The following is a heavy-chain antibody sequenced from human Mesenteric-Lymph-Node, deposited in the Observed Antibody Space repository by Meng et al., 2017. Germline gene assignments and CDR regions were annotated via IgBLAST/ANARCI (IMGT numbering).Heavy chain of an antibody. D-gene: IGHD1-20*01. V-gene: IGHV4-30-4*01. CDR1: GGSISSGDYY. CDR2: ISQRGST. Sequence: QVQLQESGPGLVKPSQTLSLICTVSGGSISSGDYYWSWIRQPPGKGLEWIGEISQRGSTNYNPSLKSRVTISLDKSKNQFFLTLNSVTAADTAVYYCARASYSWNLGDFWGQGTLVTVSS. CDR3: ARASYSWNLGDF. J-gene: IGHJ4*02.